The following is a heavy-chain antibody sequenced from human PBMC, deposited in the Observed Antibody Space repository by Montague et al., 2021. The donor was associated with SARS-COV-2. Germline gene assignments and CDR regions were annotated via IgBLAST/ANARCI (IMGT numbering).Heavy chain of an antibody. V-gene: IGHV4-39*01. CDR3: ARRRLREDYFDF. Sequence: SETLSLTCTVSGDSVSSSDHYWGWIRQPPGKGLEWLGIVYYSGYTYYXPSVEGRVTISIDASKNQFSLKLNSLTATDTTIYHCARRRLREDYFDFWGQGTLLTVSS. J-gene: IGHJ4*02. D-gene: IGHD4-17*01. CDR1: GDSVSSSDHY. CDR2: VYYSGYT.